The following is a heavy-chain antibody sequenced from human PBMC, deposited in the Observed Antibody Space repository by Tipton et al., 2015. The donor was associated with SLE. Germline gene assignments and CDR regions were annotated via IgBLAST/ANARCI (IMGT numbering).Heavy chain of an antibody. CDR1: GGSISSGSYY. D-gene: IGHD2-8*02. CDR2: IYTSGST. Sequence: TLSLTCTVSGGSISSGSYYWSWIRQPAGKGLEWIGRIYTSGSTNYNPSLKSRVTISVDTSKNQFSLKLSSVTAADTAVYYCARLGAARYWYYFDFWGQGTLVTVSS. CDR3: ARLGAARYWYYFDF. J-gene: IGHJ4*02. V-gene: IGHV4-61*02.